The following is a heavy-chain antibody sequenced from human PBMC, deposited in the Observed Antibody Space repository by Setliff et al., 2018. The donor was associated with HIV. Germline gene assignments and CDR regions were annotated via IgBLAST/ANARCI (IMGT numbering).Heavy chain of an antibody. V-gene: IGHV1-2*05. CDR3: ARARGGYCSSTSCTWNWFDP. J-gene: IGHJ5*02. Sequence: GASVKVSCKASGYTFTGYYMHWVRQAPGQGLEWMGRINPNSGGTNYAQKFQGRVTMTRDTSISTAYMELSRLRSDDTVVYYCARARGGYCSSTSCTWNWFDPWGQGTLVTVSS. D-gene: IGHD2-2*01. CDR2: INPNSGGT. CDR1: GYTFTGYY.